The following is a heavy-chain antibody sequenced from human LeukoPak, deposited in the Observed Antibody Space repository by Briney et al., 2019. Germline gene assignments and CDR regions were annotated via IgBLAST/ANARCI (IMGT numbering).Heavy chain of an antibody. Sequence: PGGSLRLSCAASGFTFSDYYMSWIRQAPGKGLEWVSYISSSGSTIYYADSVKGRFTISRDNAKNSLYLQMNSLRAEDTAVYYCAGGYCSGGSCSYYYYYYMDVWGKGTTVTVSS. D-gene: IGHD2-15*01. CDR1: GFTFSDYY. CDR3: AGGYCSGGSCSYYYYYYMDV. V-gene: IGHV3-11*04. CDR2: ISSSGSTI. J-gene: IGHJ6*03.